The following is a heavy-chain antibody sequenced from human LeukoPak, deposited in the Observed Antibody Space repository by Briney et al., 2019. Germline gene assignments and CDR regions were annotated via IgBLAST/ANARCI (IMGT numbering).Heavy chain of an antibody. V-gene: IGHV4-39*07. J-gene: IGHJ4*02. D-gene: IGHD5-24*01. CDR1: GGSISSSSYY. CDR3: ARDGRWLQYFDY. CDR2: IYYSGST. Sequence: SETLSLTCTVSGGSISSSSYYWGWIRQPPGKGLEWIGSIYYSGSTYYNPSLKSRVTISVDTSKNQFSLKLSSVTAADTAVYYCARDGRWLQYFDYWGQGTLVTVSS.